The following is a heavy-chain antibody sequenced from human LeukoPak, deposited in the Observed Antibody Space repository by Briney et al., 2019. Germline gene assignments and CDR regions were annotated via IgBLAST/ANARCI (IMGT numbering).Heavy chain of an antibody. J-gene: IGHJ5*02. CDR1: GGSISSSSYY. CDR3: ARRPRRVGNWFDP. V-gene: IGHV4-39*01. D-gene: IGHD1-26*01. CDR2: IYYGGST. Sequence: PSETLSLTCTVSGGSISSSSYYWGRIRQPPGKGLEWIGSIYYGGSTYYNPSLKSRVTISVDMSKNQFSLKLSSVTAADTAVYYCARRPRRVGNWFDPWGQGTLVTVSS.